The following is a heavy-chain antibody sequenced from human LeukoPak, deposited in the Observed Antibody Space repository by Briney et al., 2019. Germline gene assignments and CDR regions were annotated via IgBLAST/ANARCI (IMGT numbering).Heavy chain of an antibody. J-gene: IGHJ4*02. D-gene: IGHD4-17*01. Sequence: PGGSLRLSCAASGFTVSSNYMSWVRQAPGKGLEWVSVIYSGGSTYYADSVKGRFTISRDNSKNTLYLQMNSLRAEDTAVSYCARGTMTTVTLDYWGQGTLVTVSS. V-gene: IGHV3-53*01. CDR3: ARGTMTTVTLDY. CDR1: GFTVSSNY. CDR2: IYSGGST.